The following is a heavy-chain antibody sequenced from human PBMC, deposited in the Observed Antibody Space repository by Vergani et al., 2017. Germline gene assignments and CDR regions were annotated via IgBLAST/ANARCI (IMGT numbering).Heavy chain of an antibody. CDR3: ARGSGSSSPDYFDY. CDR1: GYSFTYYW. J-gene: IGHJ4*02. Sequence: EVQLVQSGAEVKKPGESLKISCKGSGYSFTYYWIGWVRQMPGKGLEWMGIIYPGDSDLRYSPSFQGQGTLSADRSISTAYLQWSSLKASDTAMYFCARGSGSSSPDYFDYWGQGTLVTVSS. CDR2: IYPGDSDL. D-gene: IGHD1-26*01. V-gene: IGHV5-51*03.